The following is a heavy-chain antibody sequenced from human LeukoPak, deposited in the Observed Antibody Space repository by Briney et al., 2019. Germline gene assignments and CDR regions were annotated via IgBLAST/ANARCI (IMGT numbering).Heavy chain of an antibody. Sequence: ASVKVSCTASGYTFTSYYMHWVRQAPGQGLEWMGIINPSGGSTSYAQKFQGRVTMTRDTSTSTVYMELSSLRSEDTAVYYCARDSAYCTNGVCSFDYWGQGTLVTVSS. CDR3: ARDSAYCTNGVCSFDY. D-gene: IGHD2-8*01. J-gene: IGHJ4*02. CDR1: GYTFTSYY. V-gene: IGHV1-46*01. CDR2: INPSGGST.